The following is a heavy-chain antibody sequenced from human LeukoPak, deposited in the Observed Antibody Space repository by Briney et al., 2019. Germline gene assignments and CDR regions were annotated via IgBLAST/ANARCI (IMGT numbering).Heavy chain of an antibody. J-gene: IGHJ6*03. D-gene: IGHD4-23*01. V-gene: IGHV4-59*01. CDR1: GGSLSSYY. CDR2: IYYSGST. CDR3: ARGGDYGGNPYYYYMDV. Sequence: PSETLSLTCTVSGGSLSSYYWSWIRQPPGKGLEWIGYIYYSGSTNYNPSLKSRVTISVDTSKNQFSLKLSSVTAADTAVYYCARGGDYGGNPYYYYMDVWGKGTTVTISS.